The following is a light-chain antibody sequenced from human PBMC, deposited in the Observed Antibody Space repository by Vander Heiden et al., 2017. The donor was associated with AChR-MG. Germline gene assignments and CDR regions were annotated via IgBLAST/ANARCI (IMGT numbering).Light chain of an antibody. Sequence: QSVLTQPPSASGTPGQRVTISCSGSSSNIGINYVYWYQQRPGTAPKLLIYRNNQRPSGVPDRFSGSKSGTSASLAIGGLRSEDEADYYCAAWDDSLSGVVFGGGTKLTVL. CDR1: SSNIGINY. CDR3: AAWDDSLSGVV. J-gene: IGLJ2*01. CDR2: RNN. V-gene: IGLV1-47*01.